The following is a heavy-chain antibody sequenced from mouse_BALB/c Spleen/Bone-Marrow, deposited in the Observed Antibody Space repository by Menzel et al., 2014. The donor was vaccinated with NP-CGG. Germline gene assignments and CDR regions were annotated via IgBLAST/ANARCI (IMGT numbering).Heavy chain of an antibody. Sequence: EVQLQQSGPELVKPGASVKISCKASGYSFTGYYMHWVKQSHVKSLEWIGRINPYNGATSYNQNFKDKASLTVDKSSSTAYMELHSLTSEDSAVYYCARGTYYGGYFDYWGQGTTLTVSS. J-gene: IGHJ2*01. CDR1: GYSFTGYY. CDR3: ARGTYYGGYFDY. CDR2: INPYNGAT. D-gene: IGHD1-1*01. V-gene: IGHV1-31*01.